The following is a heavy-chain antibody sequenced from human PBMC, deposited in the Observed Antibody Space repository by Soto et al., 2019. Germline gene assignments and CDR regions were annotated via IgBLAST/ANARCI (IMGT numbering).Heavy chain of an antibody. CDR2: IIPSFGSP. CDR1: GGTFTRHG. CDR3: ARGKDDSAWYWGPDF. Sequence: QIQLVQSGAEVKQPGSSVKVSCKASGGTFTRHGISWVRQAPGQGLEWMGGIIPSFGSPRYAQKFQGRVTFSADESASTVYMDLSILRSDDTAIYYCARGKDDSAWYWGPDFWGQGTSVTVS. D-gene: IGHD7-27*01. V-gene: IGHV1-69*12. J-gene: IGHJ4*02.